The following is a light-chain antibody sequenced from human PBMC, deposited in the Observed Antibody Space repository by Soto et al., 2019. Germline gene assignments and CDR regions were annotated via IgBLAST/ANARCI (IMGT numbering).Light chain of an antibody. CDR1: QGVSSNY. CDR3: QQRSDWLT. Sequence: EIVLTQSPGTLSLSPGERATLSCRASQGVSSNYLAWYQQKPGQAPRLLIYDASYRATGVPARFSGGGSGTDFTLSISSLEPEDFAVYYCQQRSDWLTFGGGTKVDI. V-gene: IGKV3-11*01. J-gene: IGKJ4*01. CDR2: DAS.